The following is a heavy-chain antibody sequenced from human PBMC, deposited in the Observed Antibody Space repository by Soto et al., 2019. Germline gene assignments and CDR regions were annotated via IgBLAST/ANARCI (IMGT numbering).Heavy chain of an antibody. J-gene: IGHJ6*02. CDR3: ARDALRLRLQAYYYYGMDV. D-gene: IGHD5-12*01. CDR2: IIPIFGTA. Sequence: QVQLVQSGAEVKKPGSSVKVSRKASGGTFSSYAISWVRQAPGQGLEWMGGIIPIFGTANYAQKFQGRVTITADESTSTAYMELSSLRSEDTAVYYCARDALRLRLQAYYYYGMDVWGQGTTVTVSS. CDR1: GGTFSSYA. V-gene: IGHV1-69*01.